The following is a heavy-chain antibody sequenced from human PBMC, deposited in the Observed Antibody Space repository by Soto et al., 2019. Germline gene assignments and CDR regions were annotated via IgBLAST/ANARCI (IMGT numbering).Heavy chain of an antibody. J-gene: IGHJ4*02. D-gene: IGHD5-12*01. CDR3: AKAHSGYGWGRYYFDY. V-gene: IGHV3-23*01. CDR1: GFTFSSYA. CDR2: ISGSGGST. Sequence: EVQLLESGGGLVQPGGSLRLSCAASGFTFSSYAMSWVRQAPGKGLEWVSGISGSGGSTYYADSVKGRFTISRDNSKNTLYLQMNSLRAEDTAVYYCAKAHSGYGWGRYYFDYWGQGTLVTVSS.